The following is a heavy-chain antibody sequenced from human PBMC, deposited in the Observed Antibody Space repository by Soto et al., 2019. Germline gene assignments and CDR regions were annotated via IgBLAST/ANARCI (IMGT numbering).Heavy chain of an antibody. Sequence: GGSLRLCCAASGFTFSRYAMNWVRQAPGRGLQWISGISVSGDNTSYVESVRGRVTVYRDNSKNTLYLQMNNLRAEDTALYYCAKDGKMRTKVWFPAGYGMDVWGQGTTVTVSS. CDR2: ISVSGDNT. V-gene: IGHV3-23*01. CDR3: AKDGKMRTKVWFPAGYGMDV. D-gene: IGHD3-10*01. J-gene: IGHJ6*02. CDR1: GFTFSRYA.